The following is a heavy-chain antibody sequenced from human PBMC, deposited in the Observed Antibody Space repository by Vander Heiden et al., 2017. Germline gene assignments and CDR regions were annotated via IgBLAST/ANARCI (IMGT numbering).Heavy chain of an antibody. CDR2: IYPGDSDT. CDR3: ARQMRVGASDY. V-gene: IGHV5-51*01. J-gene: IGHJ4*02. CDR1: GYTSTNYC. Sequence: VQLVHSGAEVKKLGESPKFSCMGSGYTSTNYCIAWARQMPGKGMEWMGIIYPGDSDTRYSPSFQGKVTISADKSISTAYLQWSSLKASDTAMYYCARQMRVGASDYWGQGTLVTVSS. D-gene: IGHD1-26*01.